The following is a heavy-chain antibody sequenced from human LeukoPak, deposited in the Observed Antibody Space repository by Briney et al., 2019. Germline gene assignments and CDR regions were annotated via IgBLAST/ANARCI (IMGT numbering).Heavy chain of an antibody. CDR3: ARAGYSSGWYYFDY. CDR1: GGSISSYH. J-gene: IGHJ4*02. CDR2: IYTSGST. V-gene: IGHV4-4*07. Sequence: PSETLSLTCTVSGGSISSYHWSWIRQPAGKGLEWIGRIYTSGSTNYNPSLKSRVTMSVDTSKNQFSLKLSSVTAADTAVYYCARAGYSSGWYYFDYWGQGTLVTVSS. D-gene: IGHD6-19*01.